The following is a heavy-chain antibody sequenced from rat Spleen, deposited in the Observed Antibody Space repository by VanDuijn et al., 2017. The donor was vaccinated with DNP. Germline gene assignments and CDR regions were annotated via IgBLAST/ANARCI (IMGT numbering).Heavy chain of an antibody. CDR1: GFTFSNYY. CDR2: ISTGGGNI. J-gene: IGHJ3*01. Sequence: EVQLVESGGGLVQPGRSMKLSCAASGFTFSNYYMAWVRQAPTKGLEWVAAISTGGGNIYYRDSVKGRFTISRDNAKSTLYLQMDSLRSEDTATYYCATQGQLGITWFAYWGQGTLVTVSS. D-gene: IGHD1-10*01. V-gene: IGHV5-25*01. CDR3: ATQGQLGITWFAY.